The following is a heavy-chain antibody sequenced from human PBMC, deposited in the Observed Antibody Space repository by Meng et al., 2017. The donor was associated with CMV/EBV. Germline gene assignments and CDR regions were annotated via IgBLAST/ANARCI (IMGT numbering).Heavy chain of an antibody. CDR1: GGSIRSGGYY. Sequence: GGSIRSGGYYWSWNRQHPGKGLEWIGYIYYSGSTYYNPSLKSRVTISVDTSKNQFSLKLSSVTAADTAVYYCARGTTVGATYAVDYWGQGTLVTVSS. CDR3: ARGTTVGATYAVDY. V-gene: IGHV4-31*02. J-gene: IGHJ4*02. CDR2: IYYSGST. D-gene: IGHD1-26*01.